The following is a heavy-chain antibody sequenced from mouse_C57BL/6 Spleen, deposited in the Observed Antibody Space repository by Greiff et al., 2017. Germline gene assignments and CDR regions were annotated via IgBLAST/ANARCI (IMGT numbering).Heavy chain of an antibody. V-gene: IGHV1-53*01. CDR2: INPSNGGT. CDR1: GYTFTSYW. J-gene: IGHJ3*01. D-gene: IGHD2-4*01. CDR3: ARGRGLRRGFAY. Sequence: QVQLQQPGTELVKPGASVKLSCKASGYTFTSYWMHWVKQRPGQGLEWIGNINPSNGGTNYNEKFKSKATLTVDKSSSTAYLQLSSLTSDDSAVYYCARGRGLRRGFAYWGQGTLVTVSA.